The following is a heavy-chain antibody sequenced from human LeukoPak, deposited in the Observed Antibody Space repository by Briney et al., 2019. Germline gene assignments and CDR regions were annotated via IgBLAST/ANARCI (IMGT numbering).Heavy chain of an antibody. D-gene: IGHD2-8*01. CDR1: GFTFSNAW. V-gene: IGHV3-30-3*01. J-gene: IGHJ4*02. CDR2: ISYDGSNK. CDR3: ARPNGQGISKPFDY. Sequence: GGSLRLSCAASGFTFSNAWMSWVRQAPGKGLEWVAVISYDGSNKYYADSVKGRFTISRDNSKNTLYLQMNSLRAEDTAVYYCARPNGQGISKPFDYWGQGTLVTVSS.